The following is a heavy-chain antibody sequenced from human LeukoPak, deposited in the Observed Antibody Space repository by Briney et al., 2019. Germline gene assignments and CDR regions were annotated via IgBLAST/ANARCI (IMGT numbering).Heavy chain of an antibody. J-gene: IGHJ4*02. CDR2: INPNSGGT. CDR1: GYTFTGYH. CDR3: VAGSGWRFDY. Sequence: ASVKVSCKASGYTFTGYHIHWVRQAPGQGLEWMGWINPNSGGTNFAPKFHGRVSMTRDTSISTAFMELSSLRSDDTAVYYCVAGSGWRFDYWGQGTLVTVSS. D-gene: IGHD6-19*01. V-gene: IGHV1-2*02.